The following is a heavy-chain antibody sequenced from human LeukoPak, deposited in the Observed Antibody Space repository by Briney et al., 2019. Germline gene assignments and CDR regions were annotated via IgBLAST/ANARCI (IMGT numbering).Heavy chain of an antibody. V-gene: IGHV3-23*05. CDR3: AKGVWDSSGWYLDY. D-gene: IGHD6-19*01. CDR2: INTSGSGT. J-gene: IGHJ4*02. CDR1: GFTLSSYA. Sequence: VGSLRLSCAVSGFTLSSYAMSWVRQAPGKGLEWVSVINTSGSGTFYADSVKGRFTISRDSSKNTLYLQMNSLRAEDTAVYYCAKGVWDSSGWYLDYWSQGTLVTVSS.